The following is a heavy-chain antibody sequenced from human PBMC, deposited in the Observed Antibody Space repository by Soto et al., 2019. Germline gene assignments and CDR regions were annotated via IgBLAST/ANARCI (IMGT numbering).Heavy chain of an antibody. CDR2: ISAYNGNT. CDR1: GYTFTSYG. Sequence: ASVNVSCKASGYTFTSYGISWVRQAPGQGLELMGWISAYNGNTNYAQKLQGRVTMTTDTSTSTAYMERGSLRSDDTAVYYWARDRGIAAASSDYWGQETLVTVSS. V-gene: IGHV1-18*01. J-gene: IGHJ4*02. CDR3: ARDRGIAAASSDY. D-gene: IGHD6-13*01.